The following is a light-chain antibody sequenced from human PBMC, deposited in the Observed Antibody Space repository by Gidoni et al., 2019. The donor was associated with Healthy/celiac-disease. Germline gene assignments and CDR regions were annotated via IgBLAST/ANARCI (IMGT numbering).Light chain of an antibody. CDR1: QSISSY. CDR2: AAS. V-gene: IGKV1-39*01. Sequence: IQLTESPSSLSASVGDRVTITCRASQSISSYLNWYLQKPGKAPKLLSYAASSLQSGVPSRFSGSGSGTDFTFTISSLQPEDFATYDWQQSYSTPPFTFGQGTKVEIK. CDR3: QQSYSTPPFT. J-gene: IGKJ1*01.